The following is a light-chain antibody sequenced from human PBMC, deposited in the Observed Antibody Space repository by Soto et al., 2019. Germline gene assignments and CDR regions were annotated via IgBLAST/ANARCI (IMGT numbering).Light chain of an antibody. J-gene: IGKJ5*01. CDR2: DAS. Sequence: EIVLTQSPTTLSLSPGDRATLSCRSSQSVSNSLVWYQPKPGQAQSFLSYDASKRATGTPARFSGSVSRTDFTLTISSLEPEDFAVYYCQQRKSWPAITFGQGTRLEIK. V-gene: IGKV3-11*01. CDR3: QQRKSWPAIT. CDR1: QSVSNS.